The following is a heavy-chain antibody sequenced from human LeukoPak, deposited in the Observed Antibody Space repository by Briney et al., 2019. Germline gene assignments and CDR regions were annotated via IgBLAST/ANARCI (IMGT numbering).Heavy chain of an antibody. CDR2: IIPIFGTA. V-gene: IGHV1-69*06. J-gene: IGHJ4*02. CDR3: ARDFEDCTNGVCYTVLDY. CDR1: GGTFSSYA. D-gene: IGHD2-8*01. Sequence: SVKVSCKASGGTFSSYAISWVRQAPGQGLEWMGGIIPIFGTANYAQKFQGRVTITADRSTSTAYIELSSLRSEDTAVYYCARDFEDCTNGVCYTVLDYWGQGTLVTVSS.